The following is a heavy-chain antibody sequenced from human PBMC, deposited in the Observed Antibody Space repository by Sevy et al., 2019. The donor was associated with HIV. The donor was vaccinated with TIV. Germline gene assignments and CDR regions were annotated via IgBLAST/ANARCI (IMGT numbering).Heavy chain of an antibody. J-gene: IGHJ4*02. CDR2: IGTAAGVT. D-gene: IGHD2-21*01. CDR1: GFTFNTYS. V-gene: IGHV3-48*02. CDR3: ARCPGHYSIDY. Sequence: GGSLRLSCAASGFTFNTYSLIWVRQTPGKGLEWLSFIGTAAGVTYYADSGKGRFTISRDNAKNSLYLQMNSLRDEDTAVYYCARCPGHYSIDYWGQGTLVTVSS.